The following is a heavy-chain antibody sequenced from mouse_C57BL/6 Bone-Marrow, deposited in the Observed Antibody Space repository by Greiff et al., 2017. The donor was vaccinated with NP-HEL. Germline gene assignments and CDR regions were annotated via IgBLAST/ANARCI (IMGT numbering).Heavy chain of an antibody. J-gene: IGHJ1*03. CDR3: AIAPPILSFWYCDV. Sequence: QVQLQQPGAELVKPGASVKVSCKASGYTFTSYWMHWVKQRPGQGLEWIGRIHPSDSDTNYNQKFKGKATLTVDKSSSTAYMQLSSLTSGDSAVYYCAIAPPILSFWYCDVWGTGTTVTVSS. CDR1: GYTFTSYW. CDR2: IHPSDSDT. V-gene: IGHV1-74*01. D-gene: IGHD1-1*01.